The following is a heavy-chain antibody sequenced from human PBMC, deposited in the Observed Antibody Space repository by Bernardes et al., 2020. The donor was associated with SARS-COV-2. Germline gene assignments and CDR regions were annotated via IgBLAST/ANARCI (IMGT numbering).Heavy chain of an antibody. J-gene: IGHJ4*02. Sequence: ASVKVSCKVSGYTLTELSMHWVRQAPGKGLEWMGGVDEDGETIYAQKFQGRVTMTEDTSTDTAYMELSSLRSEDTAVYYCATVFSYYDSSGYYGYWGQGTLVTVSS. CDR2: VDEDGET. D-gene: IGHD3-22*01. V-gene: IGHV1-24*01. CDR3: ATVFSYYDSSGYYGY. CDR1: GYTLTELS.